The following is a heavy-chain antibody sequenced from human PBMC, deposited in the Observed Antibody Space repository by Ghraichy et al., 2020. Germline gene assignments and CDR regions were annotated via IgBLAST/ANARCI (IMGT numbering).Heavy chain of an antibody. CDR2: IDYSGTT. J-gene: IGHJ2*01. V-gene: IGHV4-39*01. CDR3: ARRGAVAVGVCFDPGGPGPVCTFSL. Sequence: SETLSLTCTVSGDSISSSISYWGWIRQPPGKGLEWIGSIDYSGTTYYSPSLKGRVIISVDTSKNQFSLKLFSVTAADTAVYHCARRGAVAVGVCFDPGGPGPVCTFSLCGRSALVAFPS. CDR1: GDSISSSISY. D-gene: IGHD2-21*02.